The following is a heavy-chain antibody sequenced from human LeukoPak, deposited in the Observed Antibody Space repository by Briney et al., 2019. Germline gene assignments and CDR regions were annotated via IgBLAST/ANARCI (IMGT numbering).Heavy chain of an antibody. V-gene: IGHV3-7*01. CDR1: GFIFENYW. Sequence: PGGSLRLSCAASGFIFENYWMNWVRQAPGKGLEWVANINHDGSEKYYVDAVEGRFIISRDNAKNTLYLQMNSLRAEDTAVYYCARDKSGFDYWGQGTQVTVSS. D-gene: IGHD3-3*01. CDR2: INHDGSEK. CDR3: ARDKSGFDY. J-gene: IGHJ4*02.